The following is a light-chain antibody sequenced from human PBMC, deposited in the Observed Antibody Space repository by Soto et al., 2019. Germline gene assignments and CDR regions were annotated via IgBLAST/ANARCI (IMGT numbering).Light chain of an antibody. J-gene: IGKJ4*01. Sequence: DIVMTQSPDSLAVSLGERANINCKSSRSIFYSSYNKNYLAWYQQKAGQPPRLLINWASTRESGVPDRFSGSGSGTHFTLTISSLQAEDVAVYFCQQYYTFPLTFGGGTKVQI. CDR2: WAS. V-gene: IGKV4-1*01. CDR1: RSIFYSSYNKNY. CDR3: QQYYTFPLT.